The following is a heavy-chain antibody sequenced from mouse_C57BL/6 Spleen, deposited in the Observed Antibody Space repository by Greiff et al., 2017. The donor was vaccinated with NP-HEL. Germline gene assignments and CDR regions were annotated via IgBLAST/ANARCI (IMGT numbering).Heavy chain of an antibody. CDR3: ARALHYSNYVGAMDY. CDR1: GYTFTDYN. V-gene: IGHV1-22*01. D-gene: IGHD2-5*01. Sequence: EVQLQQSGPELVKPGASVKMSCKASGYTFTDYNMHWVKQSHGKSLEWIGYINPNNGGTSYNQKFKGKATLTVNKSSSTAYMAPSSLTSEDSEVYYGARALHYSNYVGAMDYWGQGTTVTVSS. CDR2: INPNNGGT. J-gene: IGHJ4*01.